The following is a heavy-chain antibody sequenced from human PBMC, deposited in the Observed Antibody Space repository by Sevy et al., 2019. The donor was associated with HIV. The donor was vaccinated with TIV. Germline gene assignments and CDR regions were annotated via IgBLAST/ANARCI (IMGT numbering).Heavy chain of an antibody. J-gene: IGHJ3*02. D-gene: IGHD3-22*01. CDR1: GYSISSNYY. CDR3: GKSRISSSYDAFDI. CDR2: ISHSGGT. Sequence: SETLSLTCAVSGYSISSNYYWGWIRQPPGKGLEWIGTISHSGGTYYNPSLKSRVTISLDTSKSQFSLKLSSVTAADTAVYYCGKSRISSSYDAFDIWGQGTIVTVSS. V-gene: IGHV4-38-2*01.